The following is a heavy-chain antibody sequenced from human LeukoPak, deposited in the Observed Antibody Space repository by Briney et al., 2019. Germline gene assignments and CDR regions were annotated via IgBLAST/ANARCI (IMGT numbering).Heavy chain of an antibody. CDR3: ARESGSYYKRYFDY. CDR1: GFTFSSYA. Sequence: GGSLRLSCAASGFTFSSYAMHWVRQAPGKGLEWVAVISYDGSNKYYADCVKGRFTISRDNSKNTLYLQMNSLRAEDTAVYYCARESGSYYKRYFDYWGQGTLVTVSS. D-gene: IGHD3-10*01. CDR2: ISYDGSNK. V-gene: IGHV3-30-3*01. J-gene: IGHJ4*02.